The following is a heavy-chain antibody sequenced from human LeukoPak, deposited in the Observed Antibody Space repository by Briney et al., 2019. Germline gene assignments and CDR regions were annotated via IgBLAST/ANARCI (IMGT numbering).Heavy chain of an antibody. CDR2: IYHSGST. D-gene: IGHD2-15*01. J-gene: IGHJ6*03. CDR1: GDSFSSGYY. Sequence: SETLSLTCAVSGDSFSSGYYWGWIRQPPGKGLEWIGSIYHSGSTYYNPSLKSRVTISVDTSKNQFSLKLSSVTAADTAVYYCARRVDRGDYYYMDVWGKGTTVTVSS. V-gene: IGHV4-38-2*01. CDR3: ARRVDRGDYYYMDV.